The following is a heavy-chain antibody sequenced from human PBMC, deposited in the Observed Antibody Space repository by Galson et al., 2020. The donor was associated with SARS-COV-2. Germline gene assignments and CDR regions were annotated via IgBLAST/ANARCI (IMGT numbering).Heavy chain of an antibody. D-gene: IGHD1-1*01. CDR1: GFSLSTSGVG. Sequence: SGPTLVKPTQTLTLTCTFSGFSLSTSGVGVGWIRQPPGKALEWLALIYWDDDKRYIPSLKRRLTITKDTSQNQVVLTMTNMDPVDTATYYCAHREHWQKNFDYWGQGTLVTVSS. CDR2: IYWDDDK. CDR3: AHREHWQKNFDY. V-gene: IGHV2-5*02. J-gene: IGHJ4*02.